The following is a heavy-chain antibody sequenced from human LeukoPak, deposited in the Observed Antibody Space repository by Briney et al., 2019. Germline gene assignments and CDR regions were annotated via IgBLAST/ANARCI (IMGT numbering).Heavy chain of an antibody. CDR3: ARGPYYYDSSGYYLGWVFDY. V-gene: IGHV4-34*01. CDR1: GGSFSGYY. J-gene: IGHJ4*02. Sequence: SETLSLTCGVYGGSFSGYYWSWIRQPPGKGLEWIGEINHSGSTNYNPSLKSRVTISVDTSKNQFSLKLSSVTAADTAVYYCARGPYYYDSSGYYLGWVFDYWGQGTLVTVSS. CDR2: INHSGST. D-gene: IGHD3-22*01.